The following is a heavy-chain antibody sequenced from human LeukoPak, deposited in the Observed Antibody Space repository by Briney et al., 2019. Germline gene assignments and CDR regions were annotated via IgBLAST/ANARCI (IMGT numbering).Heavy chain of an antibody. Sequence: GGSLRLSCAASGFTFSSYSMNWVRQAPGKGLEWLSYISSSSSPKYYADSVKGRFTISRDNAKNSLYLQMNSLRAEDTAVYYCVGRYWYYDLGWWGQGTLVTVSS. D-gene: IGHD3-3*01. CDR1: GFTFSSYS. V-gene: IGHV3-48*01. CDR2: ISSSSSPK. J-gene: IGHJ4*02. CDR3: VGRYWYYDLGW.